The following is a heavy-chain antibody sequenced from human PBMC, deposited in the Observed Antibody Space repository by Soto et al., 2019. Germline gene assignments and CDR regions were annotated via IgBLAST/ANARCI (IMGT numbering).Heavy chain of an antibody. Sequence: PGGSLRLSCAASGFTSSDYYMSWIRQAPGKGLEWVSYISSSSRYTNYAASVKGRFTISRDNAKNSLYLQMNSLRAEDTAVYYCARDSMTHVSWGQGILVTVSS. J-gene: IGHJ5*02. CDR2: ISSSSRYT. D-gene: IGHD3-10*02. V-gene: IGHV3-11*06. CDR1: GFTSSDYY. CDR3: ARDSMTHVS.